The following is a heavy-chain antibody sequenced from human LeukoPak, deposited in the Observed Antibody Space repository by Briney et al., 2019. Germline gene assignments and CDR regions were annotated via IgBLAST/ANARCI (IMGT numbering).Heavy chain of an antibody. CDR1: GFTFSSYS. CDR2: INHSGST. V-gene: IGHV4-34*01. J-gene: IGHJ4*02. Sequence: PGGSLRLSCAASGFTFSSYSMNWVRQPPGKGLEWIGEINHSGSTNYNPSLKSRVTISVDTSKNQFSLKLSSVTAADTAVYYCARWGIAARRSFDYWGQGTLVTVSS. CDR3: ARWGIAARRSFDY. D-gene: IGHD6-6*01.